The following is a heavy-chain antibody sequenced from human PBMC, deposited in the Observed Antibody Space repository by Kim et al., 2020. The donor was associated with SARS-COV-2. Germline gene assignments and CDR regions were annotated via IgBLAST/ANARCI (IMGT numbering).Heavy chain of an antibody. J-gene: IGHJ4*02. CDR3: AKSIRVVGATPSY. V-gene: IGHV3-23*01. D-gene: IGHD1-26*01. Sequence: YADSVKGRFTISRDNSKNTLYLQMNSLRAEDTAVYYCAKSIRVVGATPSYRGQGTLVTVSS.